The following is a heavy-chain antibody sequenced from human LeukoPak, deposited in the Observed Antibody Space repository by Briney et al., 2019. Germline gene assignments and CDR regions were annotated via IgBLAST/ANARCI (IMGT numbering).Heavy chain of an antibody. V-gene: IGHV4-39*01. CDR1: GGSISSSHYY. CDR3: ARQISDYYYYYIDV. CDR2: FYYSGTT. J-gene: IGHJ6*03. D-gene: IGHD3-10*01. Sequence: SETLSLTCTVSGGSISSSHYYWGWIRQPPGKGLEWIGTFYYSGTTYYNPSLESRVTISEDTSKNQFSLTLRSMTAADTALYYCARQISDYYYYYIDVWGKGTTVTVFS.